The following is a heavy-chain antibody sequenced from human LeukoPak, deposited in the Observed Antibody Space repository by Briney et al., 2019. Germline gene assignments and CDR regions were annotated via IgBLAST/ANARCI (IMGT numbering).Heavy chain of an antibody. CDR2: IYYSGST. D-gene: IGHD3-10*01. V-gene: IGHV4-39*01. J-gene: IGHJ4*02. CDR3: ARQVLLWFGELLDNFDY. CDR1: GGSISSSSCY. Sequence: SETLSLTCTVSGGSISSSSCYWGWIRQPPGKGLEWIGSIYYSGSTYYNPSLKSRVTISVDTSKNQFSLKLSSVTAADTAVYYCARQVLLWFGELLDNFDYWGQGTLVTVSS.